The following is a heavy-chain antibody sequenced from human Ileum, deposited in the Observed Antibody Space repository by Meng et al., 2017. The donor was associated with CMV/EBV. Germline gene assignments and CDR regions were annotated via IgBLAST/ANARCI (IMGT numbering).Heavy chain of an antibody. CDR2: ISYSGNT. Sequence: SETLSLTCAVSGGSVSRDYYYWSWIRQPPGKGLEWVAYISYSGNTNCNPSLKSRVSISADAAKNLFSLRLTSVTTADTAVYYCARGWADIRLSGVMDLWGQGTTVTVSS. J-gene: IGHJ6*02. CDR1: GGSVSRDYYY. CDR3: ARGWADIRLSGVMDL. D-gene: IGHD2-8*01. V-gene: IGHV4-61*01.